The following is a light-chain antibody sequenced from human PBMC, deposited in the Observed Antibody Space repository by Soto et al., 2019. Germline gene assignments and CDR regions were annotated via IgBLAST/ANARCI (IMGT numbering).Light chain of an antibody. CDR2: NDN. CDR1: TSNIGSNS. J-gene: IGLJ3*02. V-gene: IGLV1-47*02. CDR3: VVWDDSLSGPV. Sequence: QSVLTQPPSASGTPGQRVTISCSGSTSNIGSNSVYWYRQLPGTAPNLLIYNDNKRPAGVPDRFSGSKSGTSASLVISGLRSEDEASYFCVVWDDSLSGPVFGGGTKLT.